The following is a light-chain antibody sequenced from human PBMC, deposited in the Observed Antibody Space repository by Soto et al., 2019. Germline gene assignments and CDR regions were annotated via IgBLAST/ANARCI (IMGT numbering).Light chain of an antibody. J-gene: IGKJ1*01. Sequence: EIVMTQSPATLSVSPGERATLSCRASQSVSNKLAWYQQKPGQAPRLLIYGASTRATGIPARFSGSGSGTDFTLTINRLQPDDFATYDCQHYNSFPWTVGHGTKVEIK. CDR1: QSVSNK. CDR2: GAS. CDR3: QHYNSFPWT. V-gene: IGKV3-15*01.